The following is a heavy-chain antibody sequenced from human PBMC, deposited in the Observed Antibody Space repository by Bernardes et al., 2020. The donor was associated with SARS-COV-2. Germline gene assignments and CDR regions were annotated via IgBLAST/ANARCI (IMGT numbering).Heavy chain of an antibody. D-gene: IGHD3-10*01. CDR3: ARDARYYGSGSYYKPEGWFDP. V-gene: IGHV3-74*01. CDR2: INSDGSST. J-gene: IGHJ5*02. CDR1: GFTFSSYW. Sequence: GGSLRLSCAASGFTFSSYWMHWVRQAPGKGLVWVSRINSDGSSTSYADSVKGRFTISRDNAKNTLYLQMNSLRAEDTAVYYCARDARYYGSGSYYKPEGWFDPWGQGTLVTVSS.